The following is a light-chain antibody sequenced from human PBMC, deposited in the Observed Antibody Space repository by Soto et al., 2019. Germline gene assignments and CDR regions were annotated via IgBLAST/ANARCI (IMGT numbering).Light chain of an antibody. CDR3: QQYGSSPHT. J-gene: IGKJ2*01. CDR1: QSVSSSY. Sequence: EIVLTQSPGTLSLSPGERATLSCRASQSVSSSYLAWYQQKPGQAPRLLIYDASSRATGIPARFSGSGSGTDFTLTISRLEPEDFAVYYCQQYGSSPHTFGQGTKLET. V-gene: IGKV3-20*01. CDR2: DAS.